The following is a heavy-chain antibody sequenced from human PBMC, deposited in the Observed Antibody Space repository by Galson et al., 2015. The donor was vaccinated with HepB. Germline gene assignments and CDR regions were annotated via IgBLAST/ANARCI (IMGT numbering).Heavy chain of an antibody. CDR3: AKGSSGWYAREVDY. J-gene: IGHJ4*02. CDR1: GFTFSSYG. Sequence: SLRLSCAASGFTFSSYGMHWVRQAPGKGLEWVAVISYDGSNKYYADSVKGRFTISRDNSKNTLYLQMNSLSAEDTAVYYCAKGSSGWYAREVDYWGQGTLVTVSS. CDR2: ISYDGSNK. D-gene: IGHD6-19*01. V-gene: IGHV3-30*18.